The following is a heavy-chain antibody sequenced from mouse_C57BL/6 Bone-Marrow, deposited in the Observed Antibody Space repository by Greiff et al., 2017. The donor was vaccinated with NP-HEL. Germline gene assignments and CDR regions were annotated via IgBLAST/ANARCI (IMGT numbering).Heavy chain of an antibody. CDR3: ASGKDSSGY. CDR2: ILPGSGST. Sequence: VQLQQSGAELMKPGASVKLSCKATGYTFTGYWIEWVKQRPGHGLEWIGEILPGSGSTNSNEKFKGKATFTADTSSNTAYMQLSSLTTEDSAIYYCASGKDSSGYWGQGTTLTVSS. J-gene: IGHJ2*01. V-gene: IGHV1-9*01. D-gene: IGHD3-2*02. CDR1: GYTFTGYW.